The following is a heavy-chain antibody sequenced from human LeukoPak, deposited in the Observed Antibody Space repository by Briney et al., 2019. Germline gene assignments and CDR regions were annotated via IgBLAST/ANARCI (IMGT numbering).Heavy chain of an antibody. CDR1: GFTFDDYA. J-gene: IGHJ4*02. Sequence: GGSLRLSCAAFGFTFDDYAMHWVRQAPGKGLEWVSGINWNSGSIGYADSVKGRFTISRDNAKNSLYLQMNSLRTEDTALYYCAKSSSGLNHFDYWGQGTLVTVSS. CDR2: INWNSGSI. V-gene: IGHV3-9*01. CDR3: AKSSSGLNHFDY. D-gene: IGHD6-19*01.